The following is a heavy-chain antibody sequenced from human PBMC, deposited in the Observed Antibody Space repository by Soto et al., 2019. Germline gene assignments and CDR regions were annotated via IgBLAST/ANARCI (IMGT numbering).Heavy chain of an antibody. Sequence: EVQLVESGGGLVQPGGSLKLSCAASGFTFSGSAMHWVRQASGKGLEWVGRIRSKANSYATAYAASVKGRFTISRDDSKNTAYLQMNILKTEDTAVYYCTRRQWLDYYYYGMDVWGQGTTVTVSS. V-gene: IGHV3-73*01. CDR2: IRSKANSYAT. CDR3: TRRQWLDYYYYGMDV. J-gene: IGHJ6*02. CDR1: GFTFSGSA. D-gene: IGHD6-19*01.